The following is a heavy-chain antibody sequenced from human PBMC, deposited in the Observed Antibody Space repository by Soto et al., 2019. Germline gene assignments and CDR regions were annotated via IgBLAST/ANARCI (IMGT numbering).Heavy chain of an antibody. V-gene: IGHV4-4*07. CDR2: IYNSGTT. Sequence: PSETLSLTCSVFGGSISSYYWSWIRQPAGKGLEWIGRIYNSGTTNYNPSLESRVAMSVDPSKNQISLKLSSATAADTAIYYCARGPYCGDECYFAYWGQGTLVTVSS. D-gene: IGHD2-21*01. J-gene: IGHJ4*02. CDR1: GGSISSYY. CDR3: ARGPYCGDECYFAY.